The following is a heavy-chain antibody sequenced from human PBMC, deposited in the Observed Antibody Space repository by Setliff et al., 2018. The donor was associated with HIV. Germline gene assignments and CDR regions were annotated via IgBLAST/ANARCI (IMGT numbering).Heavy chain of an antibody. CDR2: SNTNTGNP. Sequence: ASVKVSCKAYGYTFTTYTIHWVRQAPGQGLEWMGWSNTNTGNPTYAQGFTGRFVFSLDTSVSTAYLQISSLKAEDTAVYYCARDRRYCTSTSCYRNWFDPWGQGTLVTVSS. V-gene: IGHV7-4-1*02. J-gene: IGHJ5*02. CDR3: ARDRRYCTSTSCYRNWFDP. CDR1: GYTFTTYT. D-gene: IGHD2-2*02.